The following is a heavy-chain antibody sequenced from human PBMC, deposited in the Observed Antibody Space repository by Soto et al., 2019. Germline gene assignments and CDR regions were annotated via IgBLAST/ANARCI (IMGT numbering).Heavy chain of an antibody. CDR1: GFTFSSYG. J-gene: IGHJ3*02. Sequence: PGGSLRLSCAASGFTFSSYGMHWVRQAPGKGLEWVAVISYDGSNKYYADSVKGRFTISRDNSKNTLYLQMNSLRAEDTAVYYCAKNLVRGCDAFDIWGQGTMVTVSS. D-gene: IGHD6-6*01. V-gene: IGHV3-30*18. CDR2: ISYDGSNK. CDR3: AKNLVRGCDAFDI.